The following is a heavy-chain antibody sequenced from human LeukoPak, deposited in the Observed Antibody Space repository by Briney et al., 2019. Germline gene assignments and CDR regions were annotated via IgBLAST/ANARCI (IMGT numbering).Heavy chain of an antibody. D-gene: IGHD2-21*02. J-gene: IGHJ4*02. V-gene: IGHV3-21*01. Sequence: GGSLRLSCAASGFTFSSYSMNWVRQAPGKGLEWVSSISSSSSYIYYADSVKGRFTISRDNAKNSPYLQMNSLRAEDTAVYYCARDGCGGDCYFDYWDQGTLVTVSS. CDR1: GFTFSSYS. CDR3: ARDGCGGDCYFDY. CDR2: ISSSSSYI.